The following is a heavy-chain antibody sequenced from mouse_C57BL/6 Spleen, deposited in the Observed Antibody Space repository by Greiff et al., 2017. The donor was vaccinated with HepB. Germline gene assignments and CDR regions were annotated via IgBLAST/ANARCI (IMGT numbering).Heavy chain of an antibody. CDR3: AILRGMDY. J-gene: IGHJ4*01. D-gene: IGHD3-3*01. CDR2: IYPGDGDT. CDR1: GYAFSSSW. Sequence: VQLQQSGPELVKPGASVKISCKASGYAFSSSWMNWVKQRPGKGLEWIGRIYPGDGDTNYNGKFKGKATLTADKSSSTAYMHISSLTSEDSAFYFFAILRGMDYWGQGTSVTVSS. V-gene: IGHV1-82*01.